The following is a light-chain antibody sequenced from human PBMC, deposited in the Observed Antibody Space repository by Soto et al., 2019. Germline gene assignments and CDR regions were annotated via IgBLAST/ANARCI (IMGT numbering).Light chain of an antibody. J-gene: IGLJ2*01. CDR2: EVS. CDR1: STDIGTYKY. CDR3: SSYTTIKTVV. Sequence: QSALTQPASVSGSPGQSITISCTGTSTDIGTYKYVYWFQHHPGKAPKLIIFEVSNRPSGISDRFSGFKSANTAYLTISGVHPEDEADYHCSSYTTIKTVVFGGGTKVTVL. V-gene: IGLV2-14*01.